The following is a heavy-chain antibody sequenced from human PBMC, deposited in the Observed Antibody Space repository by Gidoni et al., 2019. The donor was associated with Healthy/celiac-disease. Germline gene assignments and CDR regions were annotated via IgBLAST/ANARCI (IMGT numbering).Heavy chain of an antibody. J-gene: IGHJ4*02. CDR3: AKEGELLWFGELSDY. V-gene: IGHV3-23*01. D-gene: IGHD3-10*01. Sequence: EVQLLESGGGLVQPGGSLRLSCAASGFTFSSYAMSWVRQAPGKGVECVAAISGSGGSIYYADSVKGRFTISRDNSKNTLYLQMNSLRAEDTAVYYCAKEGELLWFGELSDYWGQGTLVTVSA. CDR1: GFTFSSYA. CDR2: ISGSGGSI.